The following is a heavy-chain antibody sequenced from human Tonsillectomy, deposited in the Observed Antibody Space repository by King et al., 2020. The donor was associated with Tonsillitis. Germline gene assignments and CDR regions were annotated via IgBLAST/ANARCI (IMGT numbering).Heavy chain of an antibody. V-gene: IGHV3-48*04. CDR3: ARDAPHRSGWYVSDY. CDR1: GFTFSSYS. D-gene: IGHD6-19*01. J-gene: IGHJ4*02. Sequence: VQLVESGGGLTQPGGSLRLSCAASGFTFSSYSMTWVRQAPGKGLEWVSYISSSSSSIHYADSVKGRFSISRDNAKNSLYLQMNSLRAEDTAVYFCARDAPHRSGWYVSDYWGQGTLVTVSS. CDR2: ISSSSSSI.